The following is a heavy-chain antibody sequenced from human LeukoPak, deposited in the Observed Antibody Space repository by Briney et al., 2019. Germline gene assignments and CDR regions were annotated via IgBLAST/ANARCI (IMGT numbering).Heavy chain of an antibody. CDR3: ARGGRVPAARPQADY. J-gene: IGHJ4*02. CDR1: GGSISSSSYY. CDR2: IYYSGST. Sequence: SETLSLTCTVSGGSISSSSYYWGWIRQPPGKGLEWIGSIYYSGSTYYNPSLKSRVTISVDTSKNQFSLKLSSVTAADTAVYYCARGGRVPAARPQADYWGQGTLVTVFS. D-gene: IGHD2-2*01. V-gene: IGHV4-39*07.